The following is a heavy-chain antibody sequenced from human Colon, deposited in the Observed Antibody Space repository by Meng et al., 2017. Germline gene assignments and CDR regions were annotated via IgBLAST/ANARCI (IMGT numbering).Heavy chain of an antibody. Sequence: QAQLQESGPVLVRPSEPLSLLVTVSGCFVSGAAYQWGWIRQPPGKGLEWIGYAANIFDPSPNYNPSLKSRVTISLDTPKNQFSLKLTSVTAADTAVYYCARDYWGSLDYWGQGILVTVSS. CDR1: GCFVSGAAYQ. V-gene: IGHV4-61*08. D-gene: IGHD7-27*01. J-gene: IGHJ4*02. CDR3: ARDYWGSLDY. CDR2: AANIFDPSP.